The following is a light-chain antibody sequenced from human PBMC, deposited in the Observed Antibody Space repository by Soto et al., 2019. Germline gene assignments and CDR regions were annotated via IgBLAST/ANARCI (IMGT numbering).Light chain of an antibody. CDR1: QSVSSS. J-gene: IGKJ1*01. Sequence: EIVLTQSPATLSLSPGETATLSCRASQSVSSSLAWYQQKPGQTPRLLIYDASNRATGIPARFSGSGSGTDFTLTVSSLEPEDFAVYYCQQYNNWPRTFGQGTKVEIK. CDR3: QQYNNWPRT. V-gene: IGKV3-11*01. CDR2: DAS.